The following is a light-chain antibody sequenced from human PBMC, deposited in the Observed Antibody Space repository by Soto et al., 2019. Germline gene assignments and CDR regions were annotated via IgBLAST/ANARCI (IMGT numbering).Light chain of an antibody. CDR1: QRITHW. CDR2: QAS. CDR3: QQYNNYPRT. V-gene: IGKV1-5*03. Sequence: DIQMTQSPSTLSASVGDRVTITCRASQRITHWLDWYQQKPGKAPNLLIYQASNKDSGVPSRFSGSESGTEFTLTISSLQPDDIATYSCQQYNNYPRTFGQGTKGEIK. J-gene: IGKJ1*01.